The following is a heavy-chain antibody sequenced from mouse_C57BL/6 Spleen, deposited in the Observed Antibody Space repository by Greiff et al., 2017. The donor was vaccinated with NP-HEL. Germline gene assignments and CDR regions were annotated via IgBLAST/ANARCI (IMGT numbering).Heavy chain of an antibody. CDR2: IDTASGNT. Sequence: VQLQQSVAELVRPGASVKLSCTASGFNIKNTDMHWVKQRPEQGLEWIGRIDTASGNTKYAPKVQGKATITADTTSNTAHLQISSLTSEDTAIYYGARKDYDAEFAYWGQGTLVTVSA. D-gene: IGHD2-4*01. CDR3: ARKDYDAEFAY. J-gene: IGHJ3*01. CDR1: GFNIKNTD. V-gene: IGHV14-3*01.